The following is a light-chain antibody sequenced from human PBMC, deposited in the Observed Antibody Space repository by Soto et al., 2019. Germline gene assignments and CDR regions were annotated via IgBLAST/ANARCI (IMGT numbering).Light chain of an antibody. CDR2: AAS. J-gene: IGKJ2*01. Sequence: AIQMTQSPSSLSTSVGDRVTITCRASQGIRNDLGWYQQKPGKAPKLLIYAASSLQSGVPSRFSGSVSGTDFTLTITSLQPEDFATYYCLQDYTFPYTFGQGTKLEIK. CDR1: QGIRND. CDR3: LQDYTFPYT. V-gene: IGKV1-6*01.